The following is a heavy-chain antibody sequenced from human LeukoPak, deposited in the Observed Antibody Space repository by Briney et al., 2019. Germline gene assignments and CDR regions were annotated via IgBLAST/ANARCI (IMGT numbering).Heavy chain of an antibody. J-gene: IGHJ4*02. V-gene: IGHV4-38-2*02. D-gene: IGHD1-26*01. Sequence: SETLSLTCTVSGGSISTYYWVWIRQPPGKGLVWLASIYHSGSTSYNPSLKSRVTISVDTSKNQFSLRLTSMTAADTAVYYCVRVPLGNGYFEYWGQGTLVTVSS. CDR1: GGSISTYY. CDR3: VRVPLGNGYFEY. CDR2: IYHSGST.